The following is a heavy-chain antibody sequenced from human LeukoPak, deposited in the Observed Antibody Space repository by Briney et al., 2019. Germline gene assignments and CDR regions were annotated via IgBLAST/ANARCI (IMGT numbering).Heavy chain of an antibody. CDR3: ARDDYDFWGRPNNWFDP. CDR1: GFAFASYW. Sequence: GGSLRLSCAASGFAFASYWMSWVRQAPGKGLEWVANIKQDGSEKYYVDSVKGRFTISRDNIKNSLYLQMNSLRAEDTAVYCCARDDYDFWGRPNNWFDPWGQGTLVTVSS. CDR2: IKQDGSEK. J-gene: IGHJ5*02. D-gene: IGHD3-3*01. V-gene: IGHV3-7*01.